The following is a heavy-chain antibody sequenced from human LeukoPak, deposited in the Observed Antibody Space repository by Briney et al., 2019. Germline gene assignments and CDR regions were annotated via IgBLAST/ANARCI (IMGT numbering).Heavy chain of an antibody. D-gene: IGHD3-3*01. V-gene: IGHV5-51*01. Sequence: GESLKISCKGSGYSFTSYWIGWVRQMPGKGLEWMGIIYPGDSDTRYSPSFQGQVTISADKSISTAYLQWSSLKASDTAMYYCARQKYDFWSGPIAFDIWGQGTMVTVSS. CDR3: ARQKYDFWSGPIAFDI. CDR2: IYPGDSDT. CDR1: GYSFTSYW. J-gene: IGHJ3*02.